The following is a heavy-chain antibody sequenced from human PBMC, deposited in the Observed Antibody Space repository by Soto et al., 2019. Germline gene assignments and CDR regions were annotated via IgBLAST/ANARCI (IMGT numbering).Heavy chain of an antibody. V-gene: IGHV3-74*01. Sequence: EVQLVESGGGSVQPGGSLRLSCVASGITFTNYWMHWVRQVPGKGLVWVARVDSDGRGTSYADFVKGRFTISRDNVKDILFLQMTMLRVEDRAIYCCGTVFERWGQGPRVTVSS. J-gene: IGHJ4*02. CDR2: VDSDGRGT. CDR1: GITFTNYW. CDR3: GTVFER. D-gene: IGHD1-1*01.